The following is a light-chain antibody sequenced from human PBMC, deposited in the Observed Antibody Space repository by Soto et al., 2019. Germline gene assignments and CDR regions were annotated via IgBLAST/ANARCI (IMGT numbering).Light chain of an antibody. J-gene: IGLJ1*01. V-gene: IGLV2-14*01. CDR1: SSDIGGYNY. CDR3: SSYTSSRSYV. CDR2: DVS. Sequence: QSALTQPASVSGSPGQSITISCTGTSSDIGGYNYVSWYQQHPGKAPKLMIYDVSNRPSGVSNRFSGSKSGNTAYLTISGLQAEDEADYYCSSYTSSRSYVFGTGTKLTVL.